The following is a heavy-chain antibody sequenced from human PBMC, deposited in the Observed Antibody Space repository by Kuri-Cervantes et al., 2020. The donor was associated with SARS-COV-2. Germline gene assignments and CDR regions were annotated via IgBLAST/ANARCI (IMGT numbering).Heavy chain of an antibody. V-gene: IGHV3-23*01. CDR2: ISGSGGST. D-gene: IGHD3-22*01. CDR1: GFTFSSYV. CDR3: ARESKYPMMYYYYGMDV. Sequence: GESLKISCAASGFTFSSYVMSWVRQAPGKGLEWDSAISGSGGSTYYADSVKGRFTISRDNSKNTLYLQMNSLRAEDTAVYYCARESKYPMMYYYYGMDVWGQGTTVTVSS. J-gene: IGHJ6*02.